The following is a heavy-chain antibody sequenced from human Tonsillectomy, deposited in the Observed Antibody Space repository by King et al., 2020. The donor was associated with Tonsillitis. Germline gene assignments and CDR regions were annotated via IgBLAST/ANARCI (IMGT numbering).Heavy chain of an antibody. D-gene: IGHD6-19*01. CDR1: EFTFSSYA. V-gene: IGHV3-23*04. CDR2: ISGSAGST. Sequence: EVQLVESGGGLVQPGGSLRLSCAVSEFTFSSYAMTWVRQAPGKGLEWVSAISGSAGSTYYADSVKGRFTISRDNSKTTLYLQMNSLRAEDTAVYYCAKLGFSSGWYGYFDYWGQGTLVTVSS. CDR3: AKLGFSSGWYGYFDY. J-gene: IGHJ4*02.